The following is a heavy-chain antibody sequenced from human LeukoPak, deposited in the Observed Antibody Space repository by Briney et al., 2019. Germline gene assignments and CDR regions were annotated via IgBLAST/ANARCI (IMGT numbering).Heavy chain of an antibody. V-gene: IGHV4-34*01. D-gene: IGHD3-16*01. CDR2: INHSGNT. J-gene: IGHJ3*02. CDR3: ARGGGSAYVYKDAFDI. Sequence: SGTLSLTCDVYGGPFSGYYWNWLRQSPGKGLEWMGEINHSGNTNYNPSLKTPVTIFIDTTMNKFSLNLTSESAADTALYYCARGGGSAYVYKDAFDIWGQGTRVTVSS. CDR1: GGPFSGYY.